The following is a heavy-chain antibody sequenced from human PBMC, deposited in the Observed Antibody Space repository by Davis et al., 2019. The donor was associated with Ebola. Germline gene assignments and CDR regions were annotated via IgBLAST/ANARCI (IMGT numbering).Heavy chain of an antibody. Sequence: MPSETLSLTCTVSGGSISSYYWSWIRQPPGKGLEWIGYIYYSGSTNYNPSLKSRVTISVDTSKNQFSLKLSSVTAAHTAVYYCARFSGSGWYGGDYYYYYGMDVWGQGTTVTVSS. CDR1: GGSISSYY. CDR3: ARFSGSGWYGGDYYYYYGMDV. D-gene: IGHD6-19*01. V-gene: IGHV4-59*08. J-gene: IGHJ6*02. CDR2: IYYSGST.